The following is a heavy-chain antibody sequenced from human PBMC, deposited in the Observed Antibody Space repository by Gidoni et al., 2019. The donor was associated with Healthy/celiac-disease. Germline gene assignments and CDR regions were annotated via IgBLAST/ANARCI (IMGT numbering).Heavy chain of an antibody. D-gene: IGHD1-26*01. J-gene: IGHJ3*02. Sequence: QVQLVQSGAEVKKPGASVKVSCKVSGYTLTDLSLHWVQQAPGKGLEWMGGFDPEYGETIYAQKFQGRVTMTEDTSTDKAYMELSSLRSEDTVVYYCATDFREWEIVGATVDDAFDIWGQGTMVTVSS. CDR3: ATDFREWEIVGATVDDAFDI. CDR2: FDPEYGET. CDR1: GYTLTDLS. V-gene: IGHV1-24*01.